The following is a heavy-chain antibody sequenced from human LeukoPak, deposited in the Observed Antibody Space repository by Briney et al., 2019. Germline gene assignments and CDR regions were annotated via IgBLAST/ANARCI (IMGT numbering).Heavy chain of an antibody. CDR3: ARVDCSGGSCYDIRSPGP. CDR1: GGTFSSYA. CDR2: IIPIFGTA. V-gene: IGHV1-69*05. J-gene: IGHJ5*02. Sequence: ASVKVSCKASGGTFSSYAISWVRQAPGQGLEWMGGIIPIFGTANYAQKLQGRVTMTTDTSTSTAYMELRSLRSDDTAVYYCARVDCSGGSCYDIRSPGPWGQGTLVTVSS. D-gene: IGHD2-15*01.